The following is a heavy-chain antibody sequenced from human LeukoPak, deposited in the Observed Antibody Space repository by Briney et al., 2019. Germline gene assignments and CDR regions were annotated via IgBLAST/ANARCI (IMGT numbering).Heavy chain of an antibody. J-gene: IGHJ4*02. CDR3: ARGYSYGGVDY. D-gene: IGHD5-18*01. V-gene: IGHV3-7*04. CDR2: ITPDGSGK. CDR1: GFSFKDYW. Sequence: GGSLRLSCAASGFSFKDYWMSWARQAPGKGLEWVADITPDGSGKTYVDSVKGRFTISRDNAKNSLYLQMNSLRDEDTAVYYCARGYSYGGVDYWGQGTLVTVSS.